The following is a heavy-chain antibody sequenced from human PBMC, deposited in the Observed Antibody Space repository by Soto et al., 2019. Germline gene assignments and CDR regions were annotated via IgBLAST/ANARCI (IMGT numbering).Heavy chain of an antibody. J-gene: IGHJ3*01. V-gene: IGHV4-34*01. CDR3: ASEVVPGAKLDALDV. Sequence: SETLSLTCAVYGWSFSGYYWSWIRQPPGKGLEWIGEINHTGSTNYNPSLKSRVTISVDTSRRQFSLKVNSVTAADTAVYYCASEVVPGAKLDALDVWGLGIMVTVSS. CDR1: GWSFSGYY. D-gene: IGHD2-2*01. CDR2: INHTGST.